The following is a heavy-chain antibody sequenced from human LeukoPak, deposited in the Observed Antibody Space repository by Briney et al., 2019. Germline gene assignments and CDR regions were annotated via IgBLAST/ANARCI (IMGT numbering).Heavy chain of an antibody. CDR1: GGSFSGYY. CDR3: ARVPEAAAGTGYFDY. V-gene: IGHV4-34*01. J-gene: IGHJ4*02. CDR2: INHSGST. Sequence: SETLSLTCAVYGGSFSGYYWSWIRQPPGKGLEWIGEINHSGSTNYNPSLKSRVTISVDTSKNQFSLKLSSVTAADTAVYYCARVPEAAAGTGYFDYWGQGTLVTVSS. D-gene: IGHD6-13*01.